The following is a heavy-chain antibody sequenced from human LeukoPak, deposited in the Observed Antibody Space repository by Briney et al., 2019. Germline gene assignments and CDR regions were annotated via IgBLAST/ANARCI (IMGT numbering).Heavy chain of an antibody. D-gene: IGHD2-2*01. V-gene: IGHV3-48*01. CDR1: GFTFSSYS. J-gene: IGHJ3*02. CDR3: ARDPAHSYIVVVPAADAFDI. CDR2: ISSSSSTI. Sequence: GGSLRLFCAASGFTFSSYSMNWVRQAPGKGLEWVSYISSSSSTIYYADSVKGRFTISRDNAKNSLYLQMNSLRAEDTAVYYCARDPAHSYIVVVPAADAFDIWGQGTMVTVSS.